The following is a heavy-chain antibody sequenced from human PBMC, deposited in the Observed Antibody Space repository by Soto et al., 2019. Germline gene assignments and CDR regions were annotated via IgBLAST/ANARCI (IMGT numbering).Heavy chain of an antibody. Sequence: QLQLQESGPGLVKPSETLSLTCTVSGGSISSGAYYWAWIRQPPGKGLEWIGSIYYSGSTYHNPSLKSRVVISVVTSKNHVSLKRSSVSAPHAGVYYCALLPADQYYYGLEVWVQGTMVTVSS. CDR1: GGSISSGAYY. J-gene: IGHJ6*02. D-gene: IGHD1-26*01. V-gene: IGHV4-39*02. CDR3: ALLPADQYYYGLEV. CDR2: IYYSGST.